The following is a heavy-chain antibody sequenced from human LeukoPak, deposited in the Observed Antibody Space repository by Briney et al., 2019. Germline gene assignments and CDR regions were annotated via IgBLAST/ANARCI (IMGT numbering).Heavy chain of an antibody. V-gene: IGHV4-30-4*08. CDR1: GGSISSGDYY. CDR2: IYYSGST. CDR3: ARDLGATFDY. J-gene: IGHJ4*02. D-gene: IGHD1-26*01. Sequence: ASETLSLTCTVSGGSISSGDYYWSWIRHPPGKGLEWIGYIYYSGSTYYNPSLKSRVTISVDTSKNQFPLKLSSVTAADTAVYYCARDLGATFDYWGQGTLVTISS.